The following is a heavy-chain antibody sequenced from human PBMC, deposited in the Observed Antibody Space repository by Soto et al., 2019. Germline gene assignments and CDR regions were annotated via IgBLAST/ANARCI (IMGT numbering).Heavy chain of an antibody. CDR3: ARDAYYYDTRGYYLVDY. D-gene: IGHD3-22*01. Sequence: QVQLQESGPGLVKPSETLSLTCTVSGGSISTYYWSWIRQPVGKGLEWIGRIYSSGDTYYHPSLESRVTMSVDTSNNQFSLKLSSVTAADTAVYYCARDAYYYDTRGYYLVDYWGQGILVTVSS. CDR1: GGSISTYY. J-gene: IGHJ4*02. V-gene: IGHV4-4*07. CDR2: IYSSGDT.